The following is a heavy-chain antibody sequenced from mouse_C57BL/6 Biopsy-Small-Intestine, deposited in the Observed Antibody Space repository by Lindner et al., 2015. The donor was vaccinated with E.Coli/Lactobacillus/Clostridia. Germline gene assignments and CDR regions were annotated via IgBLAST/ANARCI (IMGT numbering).Heavy chain of an antibody. J-gene: IGHJ4*01. CDR3: ATDRGSYYAF. CDR2: ITPLLGRA. Sequence: SVKVSCKVSGGSFNTYTISWVRQAPGQGLEWMGRITPLLGRADYAQRFQDRVTITADKSTSTSHLELGSLTSEDTAVYFCATDRGSYYAFWGQGTLVAVSS. V-gene: IGHV1-77*01. CDR1: GGSFNTYT. D-gene: IGHD2-1*01.